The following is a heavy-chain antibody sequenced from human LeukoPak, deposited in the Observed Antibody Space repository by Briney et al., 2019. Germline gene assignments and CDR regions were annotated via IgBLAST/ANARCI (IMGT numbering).Heavy chain of an antibody. CDR1: GFTFSSYG. D-gene: IGHD1-1*01. V-gene: IGHV3-30*18. Sequence: GGSLRLSCAASGFTFSSYGMHWVRQAPGKGLEWVAVISYDGSNKYYADSVKGRFTISRDNSKNTLELQMNSLRAEDTAVYYCAKVQSLRTAAPFDFGGQGTLVTVS. CDR3: AKVQSLRTAAPFDF. J-gene: IGHJ4*02. CDR2: ISYDGSNK.